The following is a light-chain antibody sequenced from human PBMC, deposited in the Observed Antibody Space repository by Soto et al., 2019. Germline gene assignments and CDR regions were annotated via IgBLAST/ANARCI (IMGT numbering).Light chain of an antibody. Sequence: SYELTQPPSVSVAPGQTANITCTGNMLGSRFVFWYRQKAGQSPEVVNYEDTKRPSGIPERFSCSNSWNTATLTISGAQDLDEADFYCQAWGRGTLVFGGGTKVTVL. CDR3: QAWGRGTLV. CDR2: EDT. J-gene: IGLJ3*02. CDR1: MLGSRF. V-gene: IGLV3-1*01.